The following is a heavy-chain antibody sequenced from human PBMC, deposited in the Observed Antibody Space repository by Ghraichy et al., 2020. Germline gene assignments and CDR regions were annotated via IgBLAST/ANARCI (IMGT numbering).Heavy chain of an antibody. Sequence: SETLSLTCTVSGGSISSYYWSWIRQPPGKGLEWIASIYYSGNTYFNPSLKSRVTISADTSKNQFSLKLSSVTAADTAVYYCARVMGGYYYDNSGGLDYWGQGTLVTVSP. CDR2: IYYSGNT. CDR3: ARVMGGYYYDNSGGLDY. D-gene: IGHD3-22*01. V-gene: IGHV4-59*05. CDR1: GGSISSYY. J-gene: IGHJ4*02.